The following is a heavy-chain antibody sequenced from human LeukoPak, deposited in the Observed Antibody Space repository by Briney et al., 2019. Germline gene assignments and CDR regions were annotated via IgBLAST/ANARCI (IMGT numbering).Heavy chain of an antibody. CDR1: GFTFSSYA. CDR3: AKGGPHYGSGSYYAFDY. D-gene: IGHD3-10*01. J-gene: IGHJ4*02. Sequence: GGSLRLSCAASGFTFSSYAMSWVRQAPGKGLEWVSAISGSGGSTYYADSVKGRFTISRDNSKNTLYLQMNSLRAEDTAVYYCAKGGPHYGSGSYYAFDYWGQGTLVTVSS. CDR2: ISGSGGST. V-gene: IGHV3-23*01.